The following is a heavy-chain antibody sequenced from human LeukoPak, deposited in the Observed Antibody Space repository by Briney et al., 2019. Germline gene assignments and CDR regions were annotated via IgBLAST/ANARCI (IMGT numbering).Heavy chain of an antibody. D-gene: IGHD2-21*01. CDR1: GDSISSYY. V-gene: IGHV4-59*01. CDR2: IYYSGST. Sequence: PSETLSLTCTVSGDSISSYYWSWIRQPPGKGLEWIGYIYYSGSTNYNPSPKSRVTISVDTSKNQFSLKLSSVTAADTAVYYCAVGDWAYYYGMDVWGKGTTVTVSS. J-gene: IGHJ6*04. CDR3: AVGDWAYYYGMDV.